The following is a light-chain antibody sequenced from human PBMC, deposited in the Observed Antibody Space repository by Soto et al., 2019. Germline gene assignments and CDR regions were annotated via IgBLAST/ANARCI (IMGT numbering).Light chain of an antibody. Sequence: EIVLTQSPGTLSLSPGDRATLSCRASQSVRSNYLAWYQQKPGQAPRLLIYGASSMATGIPDSFSGSGSGTDFTLTISRLEPEDFAVYYCQQYDTSPPLTFGGGTKVEIK. CDR1: QSVRSNY. V-gene: IGKV3-20*01. CDR3: QQYDTSPPLT. CDR2: GAS. J-gene: IGKJ4*01.